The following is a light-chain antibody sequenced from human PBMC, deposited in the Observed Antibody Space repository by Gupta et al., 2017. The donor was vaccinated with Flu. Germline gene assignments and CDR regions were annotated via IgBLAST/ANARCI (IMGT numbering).Light chain of an antibody. CDR1: NIGSKS. V-gene: IGLV3-21*02. J-gene: IGLJ2*01. Sequence: GGNNIGSKSVHWYQQKPGQAPVSVVHDDSDRPSGIPERFSGSNSGNTATLTISRVEAGDEADYYCQVWDSTSDLVVFGGGTELTVL. CDR3: QVWDSTSDLVV. CDR2: DDS.